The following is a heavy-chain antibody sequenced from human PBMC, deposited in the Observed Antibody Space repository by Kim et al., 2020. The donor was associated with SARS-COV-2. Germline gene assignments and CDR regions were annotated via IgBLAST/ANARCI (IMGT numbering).Heavy chain of an antibody. CDR3: ARALGSAAGPSGGYYFDY. CDR1: GYTFTGYY. D-gene: IGHD6-13*01. V-gene: IGHV1-2*04. CDR2: INPNSGGT. Sequence: ASVKVSCKASGYTFTGYYMHWVRQAPGQGLEWMGWINPNSGGTNYAQKFQGWVTMTRDTSISTAYMELSRLRSDDTAVYYWARALGSAAGPSGGYYFDYWGQGTLVTVSS. J-gene: IGHJ4*02.